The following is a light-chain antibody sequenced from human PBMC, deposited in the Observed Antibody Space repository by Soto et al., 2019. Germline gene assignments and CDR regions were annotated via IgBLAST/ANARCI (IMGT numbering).Light chain of an antibody. CDR1: QSITTN. CDR3: PQYNDWPPLT. V-gene: IGKV3-15*01. CDR2: GAS. Sequence: EKVLTQSPVTLSVSLGERATLSCRASQSITTNLAWYQQKPGQAPRLLIFGASNRATGIPARFSGSGSGTEFSLTISSLQSEDSAIYHCPQYNDWPPLTFGGGTKVEI. J-gene: IGKJ4*01.